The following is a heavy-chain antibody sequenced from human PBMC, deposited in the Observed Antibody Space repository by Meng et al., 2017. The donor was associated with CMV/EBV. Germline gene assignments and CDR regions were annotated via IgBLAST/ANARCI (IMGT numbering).Heavy chain of an antibody. CDR1: GGSISSGDYY. Sequence: SETLSLTCTVSGGSISSGDYYWSWIRQPPGKGLEWIGYIYYSGSTYNPSLKSRVTISVDTSKNQFSLKLSSVTAADTAVYYCARGYCSSTSCYYYYGMDVWGQGTTVTVSS. CDR2: IYYSGST. J-gene: IGHJ6*02. CDR3: ARGYCSSTSCYYYYGMDV. V-gene: IGHV4-30-4*08. D-gene: IGHD2-2*01.